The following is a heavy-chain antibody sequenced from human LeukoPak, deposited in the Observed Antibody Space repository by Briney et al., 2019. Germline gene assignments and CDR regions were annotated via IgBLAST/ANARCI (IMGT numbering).Heavy chain of an antibody. J-gene: IGHJ4*02. D-gene: IGHD3-10*01. CDR2: INPNSGGT. CDR1: GYTFSGSY. Sequence: ASVKVSCKASGYTFSGSYVHWVRQAPGQGLEWMGWINPNSGGTNYAQKFQGRVTMTRDTSISTAYMELSRLRSDDTAVYYCARGYGSGSYCDYWGQGTLVTVSS. CDR3: ARGYGSGSYCDY. V-gene: IGHV1-2*02.